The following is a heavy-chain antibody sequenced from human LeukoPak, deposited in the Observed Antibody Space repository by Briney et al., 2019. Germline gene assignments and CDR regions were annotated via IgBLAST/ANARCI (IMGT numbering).Heavy chain of an antibody. Sequence: KPSETLSLTCTASGGSISSYYWSWIRQPAGKGLEWIGRIYTSGSTNYNPSLKSRVTIPVDKPKNQFSLKLSSVTAADTAVYYCARELGSLGRVDYWGQGTLVTVSS. CDR2: IYTSGST. CDR1: GGSISSYY. CDR3: ARELGSLGRVDY. V-gene: IGHV4-4*07. D-gene: IGHD7-27*01. J-gene: IGHJ4*02.